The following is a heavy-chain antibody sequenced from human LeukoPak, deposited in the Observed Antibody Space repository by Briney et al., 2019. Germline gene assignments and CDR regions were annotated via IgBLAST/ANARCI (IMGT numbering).Heavy chain of an antibody. V-gene: IGHV4-4*02. D-gene: IGHD6-19*01. CDR3: ARDGGSDQYYFDN. CDR2: ISHSGTT. J-gene: IGHJ4*02. Sequence: PSETLSLTCGVSGASISRPYWWSWVRQPPGKGLEWIAEISHSGTTHYNPSLKSRVIISVDKSKNQVFLKLNSVTAADTAMYYCARDGGSDQYYFDNWGQGTLVTVS. CDR1: GASISRPYW.